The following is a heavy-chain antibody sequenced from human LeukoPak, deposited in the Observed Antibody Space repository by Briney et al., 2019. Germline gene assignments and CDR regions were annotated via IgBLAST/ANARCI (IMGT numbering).Heavy chain of an antibody. D-gene: IGHD3-3*01. V-gene: IGHV3-48*03. CDR1: GFTFSNYE. CDR3: ASDFWSGYYTPMGVNY. J-gene: IGHJ4*02. Sequence: GGSLRLSCATSGFTFSNYEMNWVRQAPGKGLEWISYLTTSGSTKYYADSVKGRFTISRDNAKNSLFLQMNSLRAEDTAVYYCASDFWSGYYTPMGVNYWGQGTLVTVSS. CDR2: LTTSGSTK.